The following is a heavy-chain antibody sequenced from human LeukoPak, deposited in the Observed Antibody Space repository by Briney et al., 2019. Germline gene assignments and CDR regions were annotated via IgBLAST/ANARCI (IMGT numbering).Heavy chain of an antibody. Sequence: ASVKVFCKTSGYTFIAYYMHWVRQAPGQGLEWMGWINPNSGDTNYAHKFQGRVTMTRDTSISTAYMELSRLRSDDTAVYYCARGTGNYCFDYWGQGTLVTVSS. D-gene: IGHD2-8*02. CDR1: GYTFIAYY. J-gene: IGHJ4*02. V-gene: IGHV1-2*02. CDR3: ARGTGNYCFDY. CDR2: INPNSGDT.